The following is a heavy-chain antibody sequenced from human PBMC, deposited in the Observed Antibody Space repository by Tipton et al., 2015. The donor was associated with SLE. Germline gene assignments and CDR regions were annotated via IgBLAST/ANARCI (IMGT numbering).Heavy chain of an antibody. CDR3: AREGTGSYGYYFDY. CDR1: GYTFTRYY. V-gene: IGHV1-46*01. CDR2: INPTGDTT. J-gene: IGHJ4*02. D-gene: IGHD3-10*01. Sequence: QSGAEVKKPGASVKLSCKASGYTFTRYYMHWVRQAPGQGLEWMGLINPTGDTTRYTQQFQGRITMTRDTSTTTVHMELNSLRSEDTAVYYCAREGTGSYGYYFDYWGQGALVTVSS.